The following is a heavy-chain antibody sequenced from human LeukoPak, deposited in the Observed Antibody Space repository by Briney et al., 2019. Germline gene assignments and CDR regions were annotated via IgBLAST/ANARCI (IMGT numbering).Heavy chain of an antibody. D-gene: IGHD2-15*01. CDR2: ISAYNGNT. CDR1: GYTFTSYG. CDR3: AREHCSGGSCYRPGLKNWFDP. Sequence: GASVKVSCKASGYTFTSYGISWVRQAPGQGLEWMGWISAYNGNTNYAQKLQGRVTMTTDTSTSTAYMELRSLRSDDTAVYYCAREHCSGGSCYRPGLKNWFDPWGQGTLVTVSS. J-gene: IGHJ5*02. V-gene: IGHV1-18*01.